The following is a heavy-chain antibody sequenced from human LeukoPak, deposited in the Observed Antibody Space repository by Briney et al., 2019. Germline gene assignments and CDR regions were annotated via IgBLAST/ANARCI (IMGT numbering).Heavy chain of an antibody. CDR1: GGSFSRYY. V-gene: IGHV4-34*01. J-gene: IGHJ4*02. CDR2: INPSGST. CDR3: ARRLHYYDF. D-gene: IGHD2-21*02. Sequence: SETLSLTCAVYGGSFSRYYWTWIRQSPGKGLEWIGEINPSGSTYYNPSLKSRLTISVDTSKNQFSLKVTSVTAADTAAYYCARRLHYYDFWGQGTLVTVSS.